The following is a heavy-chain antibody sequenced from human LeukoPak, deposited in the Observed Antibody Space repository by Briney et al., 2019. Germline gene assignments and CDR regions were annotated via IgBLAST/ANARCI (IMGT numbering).Heavy chain of an antibody. V-gene: IGHV4-39*01. Sequence: SETLSLTCTVSGGSISTSIYYWGWIRQPPGKGLEWIGSIHYSGSTYYNPSLKSRVTISVDTSKNQFSLKLGSVTAADTAVYYCARGIAAAAPWGQGTLVTVSS. CDR3: ARGIAAAAP. CDR1: GGSISTSIYY. J-gene: IGHJ5*02. D-gene: IGHD6-13*01. CDR2: IHYSGST.